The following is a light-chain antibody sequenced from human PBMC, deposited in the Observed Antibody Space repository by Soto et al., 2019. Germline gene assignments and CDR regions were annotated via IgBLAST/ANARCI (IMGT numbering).Light chain of an antibody. Sequence: EIVLTQSPATLSFSPGERATLSCRASQSVSSYLAWYQQKPGQAPRLLIDDASNRATGNPARFSGSGSGTDFTLTISSLEPEDVAVYYCQQRNNWPRNTVGQGTRLEIK. V-gene: IGKV3-11*01. J-gene: IGKJ5*01. CDR1: QSVSSY. CDR2: DAS. CDR3: QQRNNWPRNT.